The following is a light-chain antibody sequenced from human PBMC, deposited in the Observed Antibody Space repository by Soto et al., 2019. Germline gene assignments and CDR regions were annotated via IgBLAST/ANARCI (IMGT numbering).Light chain of an antibody. J-gene: IGKJ5*01. Sequence: VVPRSPGTHAFYPGASATLSCRASQRVSSGYVAWYQQKPGQAPRLLIYDTSTRATGIPARFSGSGSGTEFTLTISSLHSEDFAVYYCHQYSSWTPFTFGQGTQLEIK. CDR2: DTS. CDR3: HQYSSWTPFT. CDR1: QRVSSG. V-gene: IGKV3-15*01.